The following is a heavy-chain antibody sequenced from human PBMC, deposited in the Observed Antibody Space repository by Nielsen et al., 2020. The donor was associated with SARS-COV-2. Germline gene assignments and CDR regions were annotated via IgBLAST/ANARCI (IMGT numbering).Heavy chain of an antibody. CDR3: ARLVYSYDSGVYRGDYYYYAMDV. D-gene: IGHD3-22*01. V-gene: IGHV3-30*04. CDR1: GFIFPSYT. CDR2: LPFDGSDA. Sequence: GESLKISCAASGFIFPSYTMHWVRQAPGKGLEWVAVLPFDGSDAHYADSVEGRFSISRDNAKNSLYLQMNSLRADDTAVYYCARLVYSYDSGVYRGDYYYYAMDVWGQGTTVTVSS. J-gene: IGHJ6*02.